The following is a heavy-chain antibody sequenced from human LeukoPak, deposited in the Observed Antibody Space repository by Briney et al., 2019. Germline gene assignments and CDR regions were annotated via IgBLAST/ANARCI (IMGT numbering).Heavy chain of an antibody. J-gene: IGHJ4*02. CDR3: AKVHFSSGYYSPFDY. Sequence: GGSLRLSCAASGFTFSSYAMSWVRQAPGKGLEWVSGISASGGSTHYADSVKGRFTISRDNSKNTLFLQMNSLRAEDTAVYYCAKVHFSSGYYSPFDYWGQGTLVTVSS. V-gene: IGHV3-23*01. CDR1: GFTFSSYA. CDR2: ISASGGST. D-gene: IGHD3-22*01.